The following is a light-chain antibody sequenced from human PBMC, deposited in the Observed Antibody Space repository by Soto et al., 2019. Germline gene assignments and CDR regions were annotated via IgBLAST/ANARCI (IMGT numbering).Light chain of an antibody. J-gene: IGLJ3*02. Sequence: QLVLTQSPSASASLGASVNLSCTLSRGHSSYSIAWHQQQPERGPRSLMKVNSDGSHTKGDGVPDRFSASSSGAERYLTISRLQSDDEADYYCQTWGTGIQVFGGGTKLTVL. CDR2: VNSDGSH. CDR3: QTWGTGIQV. CDR1: RGHSSYS. V-gene: IGLV4-69*01.